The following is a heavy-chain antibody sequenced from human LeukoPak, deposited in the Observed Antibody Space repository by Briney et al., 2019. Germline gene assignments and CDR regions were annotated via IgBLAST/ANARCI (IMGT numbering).Heavy chain of an antibody. V-gene: IGHV4-34*01. J-gene: IGHJ5*02. CDR1: GFTFGDYA. Sequence: GSLRLSCTASGFTFGDYAMSWFRQPPGKGLEWIGEINHSGSTNYNPSLKSRVTISVDTSKNQFSLKLSSVTAADTAVYYCARGRARVNWFDPWGQGTLVTVSS. CDR2: INHSGST. CDR3: ARGRARVNWFDP.